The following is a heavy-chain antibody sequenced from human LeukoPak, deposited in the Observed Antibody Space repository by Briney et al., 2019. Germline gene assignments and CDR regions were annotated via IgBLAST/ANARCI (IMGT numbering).Heavy chain of an antibody. Sequence: GGSLRLSCAASGFTFNSYGMHWVRQAPGKGLEWVSGISWNSGSIGYADSVKGRFTISRDNARNSLDLHMSSLGAEDTAVYYCAREGDGSRYYFDYWGQGILVTVSS. J-gene: IGHJ4*02. CDR1: GFTFNSYG. CDR3: AREGDGSRYYFDY. D-gene: IGHD2-21*01. V-gene: IGHV3-9*01. CDR2: ISWNSGSI.